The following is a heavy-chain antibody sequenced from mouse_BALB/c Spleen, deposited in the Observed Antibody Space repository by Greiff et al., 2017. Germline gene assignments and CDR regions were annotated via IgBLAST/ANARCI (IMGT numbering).Heavy chain of an antibody. J-gene: IGHJ4*01. CDR2: IDPANGNT. CDR1: GFNIKDTY. Sequence: VQLQQSGAELVKPGASVKLSCTASGFNIKDTYMHWVKQRPEQGLEWIGRIDPANGNTKYDPKFQGKATITADTSPNTAYLQLSSLTSEDTAVYYCAAGGGNSPNAMDYWGQGTSVTVSS. V-gene: IGHV14-3*02. CDR3: AAGGGNSPNAMDY. D-gene: IGHD2-1*01.